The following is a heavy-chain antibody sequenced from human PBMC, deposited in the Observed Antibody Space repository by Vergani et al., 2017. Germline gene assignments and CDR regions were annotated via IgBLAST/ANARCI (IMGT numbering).Heavy chain of an antibody. J-gene: IGHJ4*02. CDR2: IYHSAST. CDR3: ARAQYEYGDGAGYPDY. V-gene: IGHV4-38-2*02. Sequence: QVQLQESGPGLVKPSETLSLTCTVSGYSISSGYYCGWIRQPPEKGLEWSGTIYHSASTYYNPSLESRVTISADTSTNQFSLKLTSVTAADTAVYYCARAQYEYGDGAGYPDYWGQGTMVTVSA. D-gene: IGHD4-17*01. CDR1: GYSISSGYY.